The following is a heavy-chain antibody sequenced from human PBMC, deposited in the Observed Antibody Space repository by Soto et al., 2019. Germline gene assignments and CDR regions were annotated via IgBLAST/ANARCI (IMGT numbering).Heavy chain of an antibody. V-gene: IGHV4-61*01. CDR3: VRDGTKNLRDRFEP. Sequence: SETLSLTCTVSGGSVSSGSYYWSWIRQPPGKGLEWIGRIYATGDTDYNPSLKSRISMSVDMSKKQFSLTLRSVTAADTAIYYCVRDGTKNLRDRFEPWGRGVLVTVSS. CDR2: IYATGDT. CDR1: GGSVSSGSYY. D-gene: IGHD1-26*01. J-gene: IGHJ5*02.